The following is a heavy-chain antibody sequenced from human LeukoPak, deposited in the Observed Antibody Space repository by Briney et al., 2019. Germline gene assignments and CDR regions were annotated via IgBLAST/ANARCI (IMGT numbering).Heavy chain of an antibody. CDR1: GGTFSSYA. V-gene: IGHV1-69*01. J-gene: IGHJ4*02. Sequence: SVKVSCKASGGTFSSYAISWVRQAPGQGLEWMGGIIPIFGTANYAQKFQGRVTITADESTSTAYMELSSLGSEDTAVYSCTVTLDKFCFDYWGQGTLVTVSS. CDR3: TVTLDKFCFDY. D-gene: IGHD3-22*01. CDR2: IIPIFGTA.